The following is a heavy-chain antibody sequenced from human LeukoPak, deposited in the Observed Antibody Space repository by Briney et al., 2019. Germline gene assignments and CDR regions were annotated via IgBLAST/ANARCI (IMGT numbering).Heavy chain of an antibody. CDR2: IYYSGST. D-gene: IGHD2-2*01. V-gene: IGHV4-39*01. CDR1: GGSISSSSYY. CDR3: ARQVDVGCSSTSCYGHGAFDI. Sequence: SETLSLTCTVSGGSISSSSYYGGWIRQPPGRGLEWIGSIYYSGSTYYNPSLKSRVTISVDTSKKQFSLKLSSVTAADTAVYYCARQVDVGCSSTSCYGHGAFDIWGQGTLFTVSS. J-gene: IGHJ3*02.